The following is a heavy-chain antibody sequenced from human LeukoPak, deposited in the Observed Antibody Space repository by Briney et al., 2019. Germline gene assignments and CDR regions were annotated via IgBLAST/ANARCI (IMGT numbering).Heavy chain of an antibody. CDR1: SGSISSYY. J-gene: IGHJ4*02. CDR2: IYTSDT. CDR3: ARDTSGWHSNAFDC. Sequence: ASETLSLTCTVSSGSISSYYWSWIRQPAGMGLEWIGRIYTSDTNYNPSLKSRVTMSVDTSKNQFSLKLSSVTAADTAVYYCARDTSGWHSNAFDCWGQGTLVTVSS. V-gene: IGHV4-4*07. D-gene: IGHD6-19*01.